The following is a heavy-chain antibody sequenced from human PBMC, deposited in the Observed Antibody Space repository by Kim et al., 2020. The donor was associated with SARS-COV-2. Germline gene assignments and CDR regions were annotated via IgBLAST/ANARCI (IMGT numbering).Heavy chain of an antibody. CDR2: INHSGST. CDR1: GGSFSGYY. J-gene: IGHJ4*02. Sequence: SETLSLTCAVYGGSFSGYYWSWIRQPPGKGLEWIGEINHSGSTNYNPSLKSRVTISVDTSKNQFSLKLSSVTAADTAVYYCARATTRLPYYDFWSGYSFFDYWGQGTLVTVSS. D-gene: IGHD3-3*01. V-gene: IGHV4-34*01. CDR3: ARATTRLPYYDFWSGYSFFDY.